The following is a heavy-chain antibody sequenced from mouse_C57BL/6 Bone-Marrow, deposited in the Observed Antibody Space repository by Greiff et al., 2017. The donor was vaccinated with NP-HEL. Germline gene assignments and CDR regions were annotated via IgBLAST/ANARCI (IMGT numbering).Heavy chain of an antibody. V-gene: IGHV1-64*01. CDR2: IHPNSGST. Sequence: VQLQQSGAELVKPGASVKLSCKASGYTFTSYWMHWVKQRPGQGLEWIGMIHPNSGSTNYNEKFKSKATLTVDKSSSTAYMQLSSLTSEDSAVYYCARSGGFGGDYWGQGTTLTVSS. J-gene: IGHJ2*01. CDR3: ARSGGFGGDY. D-gene: IGHD3-1*01. CDR1: GYTFTSYW.